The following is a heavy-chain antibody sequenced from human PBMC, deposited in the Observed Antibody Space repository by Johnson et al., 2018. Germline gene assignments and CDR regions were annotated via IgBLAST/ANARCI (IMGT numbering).Heavy chain of an antibody. CDR1: GFGFSGFA. CDR2: IWYDGRPK. CDR3: AREGNGDNGMDG. D-gene: IGHD4-17*01. Sequence: QVQLVESGGGVVQPGRSLRLSCAAAGFGFSGFAMHWVRQPPGKGLVLVAIIWYDGRPKYYADFVKGRITISRANSKNIVYLEMSSLRVDDTAVYFWAREGNGDNGMDGGGQGTKVSVTS. J-gene: IGHJ6*02. V-gene: IGHV3-33*01.